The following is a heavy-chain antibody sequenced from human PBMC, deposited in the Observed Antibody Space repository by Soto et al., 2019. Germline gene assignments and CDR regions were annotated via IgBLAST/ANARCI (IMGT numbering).Heavy chain of an antibody. V-gene: IGHV3-23*01. D-gene: IGHD5-18*01. CDR1: GFTFSSNA. CDR2: ISGSGGST. CDR3: AKEDTAMVPSLYYGLDV. J-gene: IGHJ6*02. Sequence: EVQLLESGGGLVQPGGSLRLSCAASGFTFSSNAMSWVRQAPGTGLEWVSAISGSGGSTYYADSVKGRFTVSRDNSKNTLYVQMNSLRVEDTAVYYCAKEDTAMVPSLYYGLDVWGQGTTVTVSS.